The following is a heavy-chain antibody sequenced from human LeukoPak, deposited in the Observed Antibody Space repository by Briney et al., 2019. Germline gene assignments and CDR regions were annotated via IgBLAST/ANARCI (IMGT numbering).Heavy chain of an antibody. Sequence: EASVKVSCKASRYTFTGYYMHWVRQAPGQGLEWMGWINPNSGGTNYAQKFQGWVTMTRDTSISTAYMELSRLRSDDTAVYYCARGTPTTVTTDWYFDLWGRGTLVTVSS. V-gene: IGHV1-2*04. CDR2: INPNSGGT. J-gene: IGHJ2*01. CDR3: ARGTPTTVTTDWYFDL. D-gene: IGHD4-17*01. CDR1: RYTFTGYY.